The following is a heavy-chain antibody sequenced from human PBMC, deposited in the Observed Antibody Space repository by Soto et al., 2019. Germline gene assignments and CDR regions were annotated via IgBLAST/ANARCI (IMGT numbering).Heavy chain of an antibody. CDR3: ARVRNYYWRHGWFDP. V-gene: IGHV4-34*01. D-gene: IGHD3-22*01. J-gene: IGHJ5*02. CDR1: GGSFSGYY. CDR2: INHSGST. Sequence: PSETLSLTCAAYGGSFSGYYWSWIRQPPGKGLEWIGEINHSGSTNYNPSLKSRVTISVDTSKNQFSLKLSSVTAADTAVYYCARVRNYYWRHGWFDPWGQGTLVTVSS.